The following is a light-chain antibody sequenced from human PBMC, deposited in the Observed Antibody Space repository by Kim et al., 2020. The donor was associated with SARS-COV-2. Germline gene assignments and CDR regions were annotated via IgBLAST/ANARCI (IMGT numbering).Light chain of an antibody. J-gene: IGLJ1*01. Sequence: QSALTQPASVSGSPGQSITISCTGTSSDVGGYNYVSWYQQHPGKAPKLMIYDVSKRPSGVSNRFSGSKSGNTASLTISGLQAVDEADYYCSSYASSSLYVFGTGTKVTVL. CDR1: SSDVGGYNY. CDR2: DVS. CDR3: SSYASSSLYV. V-gene: IGLV2-14*01.